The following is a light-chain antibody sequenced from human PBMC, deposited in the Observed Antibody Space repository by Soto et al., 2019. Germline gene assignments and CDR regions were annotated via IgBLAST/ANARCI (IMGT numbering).Light chain of an antibody. CDR2: DDT. CDR1: SSDIGGYND. V-gene: IGLV2-14*03. Sequence: QSALTQPASVSGSPGQSITISCTGTSSDIGGYNDVSWYQQHPGKAPKLLIYDDTNRPSGVSNRFSGSKSANTASLTISGLQSEDEADYYCSAYASSLNPVVFGGGTKVTVL. CDR3: SAYASSLNPVV. J-gene: IGLJ2*01.